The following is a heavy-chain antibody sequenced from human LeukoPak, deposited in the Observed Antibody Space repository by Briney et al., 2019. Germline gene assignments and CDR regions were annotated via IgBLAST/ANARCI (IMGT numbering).Heavy chain of an antibody. CDR1: GFIFSSYT. Sequence: GRSLRISCAASGFIFSSYTMHWVRQAPGKGLEWVAVISYDGSNKYYADSVRGRFTISRDNSRNTLYLQMNSLRDEDTAVYYCARGDYYDNSCYPPRDYWGQGTLVTVSS. V-gene: IGHV3-30-3*01. CDR2: ISYDGSNK. D-gene: IGHD3-22*01. CDR3: ARGDYYDNSCYPPRDY. J-gene: IGHJ4*02.